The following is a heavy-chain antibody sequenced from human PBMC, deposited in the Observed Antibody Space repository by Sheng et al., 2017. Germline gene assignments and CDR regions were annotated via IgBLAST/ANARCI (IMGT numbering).Heavy chain of an antibody. Sequence: QVQLVESGGGVVQPGRSLRLSCAASGFTFSSYGMHWVRQAPGKGLEWVAVISYDGSNKYYADSVKGRFTISRDNSKNTLYLQMNSLRAEDTAVYYCAKPKPAYQLLLAHIDYWGQGTLVTVSS. J-gene: IGHJ4*02. CDR3: AKPKPAYQLLLAHIDY. CDR1: GFTFSSYG. D-gene: IGHD2-2*01. CDR2: ISYDGSNK. V-gene: IGHV3-30*18.